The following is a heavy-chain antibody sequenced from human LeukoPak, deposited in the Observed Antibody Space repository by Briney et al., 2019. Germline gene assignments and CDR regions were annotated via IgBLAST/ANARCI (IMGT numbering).Heavy chain of an antibody. CDR2: IYPDDSDT. J-gene: IGHJ4*02. Sequence: LGESLKISCRAFGYNFPTYWIGWVRQMPGKGLEWMGIIYPDDSDTRYSPSFQGQVTISADKSISTAYLQWSSLKASDTAMFYCARHYSSGWHADYWGQGTLVTVSS. CDR3: ARHYSSGWHADY. D-gene: IGHD6-19*01. V-gene: IGHV5-51*01. CDR1: GYNFPTYW.